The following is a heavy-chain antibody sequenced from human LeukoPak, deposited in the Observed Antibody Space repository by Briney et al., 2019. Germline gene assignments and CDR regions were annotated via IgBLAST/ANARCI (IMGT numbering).Heavy chain of an antibody. Sequence: PGGSLRLSCAASGFTFSNYAMTWVRQAPGKGLEWVSYISSSGSTIYYADSVKGRFTISRDNAKNSLYLQMNSLRAEDTAVYYCARDLPYYDSSGYYGLWGQGTLVTVSS. CDR3: ARDLPYYDSSGYYGL. CDR2: ISSSGSTI. V-gene: IGHV3-48*03. J-gene: IGHJ4*02. D-gene: IGHD3-22*01. CDR1: GFTFSNYA.